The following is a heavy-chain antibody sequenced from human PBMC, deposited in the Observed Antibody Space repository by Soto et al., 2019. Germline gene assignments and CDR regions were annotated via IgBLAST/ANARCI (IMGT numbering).Heavy chain of an antibody. CDR1: GFTFSSYG. CDR3: AKGGVVAAYTFWFVDY. J-gene: IGHJ4*02. CDR2: ISYDGSNK. Sequence: GGSLRLSCAASGFTFSSYGMHWVRQAPGKGLEWVAVISYDGSNKYYADSVKGRFTISRDNSKNTLYLQMNSLRAEDTAVYYCAKGGVVAAYTFWFVDYWGQGTLVTVSS. V-gene: IGHV3-30*18. D-gene: IGHD2-15*01.